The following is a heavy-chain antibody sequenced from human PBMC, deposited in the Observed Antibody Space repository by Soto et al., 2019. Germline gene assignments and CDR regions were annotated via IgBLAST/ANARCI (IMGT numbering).Heavy chain of an antibody. J-gene: IGHJ4*02. D-gene: IGHD3-3*01. CDR1: CYTFTSYG. V-gene: IGHV1-18*01. CDR2: ISAYNGNT. CDR3: ARSEPTYYDFWSGYSQVDY. Sequence: QVQLVQSGAEVKKPGDSVKVSFKASCYTFTSYGISWVRHAPGQGLEWMGWISAYNGNTNYAPKLQGRVTRTTDTSTSTAYMELTSLRSDDTAVYYCARSEPTYYDFWSGYSQVDYWGQGTLVTVSS.